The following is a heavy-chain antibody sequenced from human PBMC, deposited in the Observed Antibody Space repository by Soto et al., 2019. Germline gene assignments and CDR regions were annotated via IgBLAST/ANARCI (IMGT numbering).Heavy chain of an antibody. D-gene: IGHD3-16*01. Sequence: GGSLRLSCAASGFTFSSHGMHWVRQAPGKGLEWVAVIWYDGSNKYYGDSVEGRFTISRDNSKNTLYLQMNSLRAEDTAVYYCARWGNDKKLDYWGQGTPVTSPQ. CDR1: GFTFSSHG. J-gene: IGHJ4*02. V-gene: IGHV3-33*01. CDR3: ARWGNDKKLDY. CDR2: IWYDGSNK.